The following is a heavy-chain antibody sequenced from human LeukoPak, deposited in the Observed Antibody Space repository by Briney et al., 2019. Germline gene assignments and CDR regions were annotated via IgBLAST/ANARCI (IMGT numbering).Heavy chain of an antibody. Sequence: ASVKVSCKASGYTFTSYGISWVRQAPGQGLEWMGRINPNSGGTNYAQKFQGRVTMTRDTSISTAYMELSRLRSDDTAVYYCARAGRYFDWPDLYFDYWGQGTLATVSS. D-gene: IGHD3-9*01. CDR3: ARAGRYFDWPDLYFDY. J-gene: IGHJ4*02. CDR2: INPNSGGT. V-gene: IGHV1-2*06. CDR1: GYTFTSYG.